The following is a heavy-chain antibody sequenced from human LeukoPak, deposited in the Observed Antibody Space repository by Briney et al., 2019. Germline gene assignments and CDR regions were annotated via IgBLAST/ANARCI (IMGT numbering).Heavy chain of an antibody. Sequence: SGGSLRLSCAASGFTFSSYAMSWVRQAPGKGLEWVSAISGSGGSTYYADSVKGRFTISRDNSKNTLYLQMNSLRAEDTAVYYCAKAQYSSGWNFQHWGQGTLVTVSS. CDR2: ISGSGGST. CDR1: GFTFSSYA. V-gene: IGHV3-23*01. CDR3: AKAQYSSGWNFQH. D-gene: IGHD6-19*01. J-gene: IGHJ1*01.